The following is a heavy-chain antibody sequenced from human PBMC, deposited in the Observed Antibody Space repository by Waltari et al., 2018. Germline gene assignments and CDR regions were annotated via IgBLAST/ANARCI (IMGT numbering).Heavy chain of an antibody. J-gene: IGHJ5*02. D-gene: IGHD6-19*01. V-gene: IGHV5-51*03. Sequence: EVQLVQSGAEVKKPGESLKISCKGSGYSFTSYWIGWVRQMPGKGLEWMGIIYPGDSGTRYGPSFQGQVTISADKSISTAYLQWSSLKASDTAMYYCARRPPTGVYSSGWYWFDPWGQGTLVTVSS. CDR1: GYSFTSYW. CDR3: ARRPPTGVYSSGWYWFDP. CDR2: IYPGDSGT.